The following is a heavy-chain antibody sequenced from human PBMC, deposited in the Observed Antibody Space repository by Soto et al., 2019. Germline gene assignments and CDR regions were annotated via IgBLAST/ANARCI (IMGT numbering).Heavy chain of an antibody. CDR2: ISGSGGST. CDR1: GFTFSSYA. V-gene: IGHV3-23*01. D-gene: IGHD2-15*01. Sequence: EVQLLESGGGLVQPGGSLRLSCAASGFTFSSYAMSWVRQAPGKGLEWVSAISGSGGSTYYADSVKGRFTISRDNSKNTLYLQMNSLRAEDTAVYYCAKDSDIVVVVAANWFDPWGKGTLVTVSS. J-gene: IGHJ5*02. CDR3: AKDSDIVVVVAANWFDP.